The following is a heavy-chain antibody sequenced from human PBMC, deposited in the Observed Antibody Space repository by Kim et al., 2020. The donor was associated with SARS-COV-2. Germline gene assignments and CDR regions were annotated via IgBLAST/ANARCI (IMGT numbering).Heavy chain of an antibody. CDR3: ARHLHLWAQPYAPIFGVVYSGAFDI. V-gene: IGHV4-59*08. Sequence: SETLSLTCTVSGGSISSYYWSWIRQPPGKGLEWIGYIYYSGSTNYNPSLKSRVTISVDTSKNQFSLKLSSVTAADTAVYYCARHLHLWAQPYAPIFGVVYSGAFDIWGQGTMVTVSS. CDR2: IYYSGST. J-gene: IGHJ3*02. CDR1: GGSISSYY. D-gene: IGHD3-3*01.